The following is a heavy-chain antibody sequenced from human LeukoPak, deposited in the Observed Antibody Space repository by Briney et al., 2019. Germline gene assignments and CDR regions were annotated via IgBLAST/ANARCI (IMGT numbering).Heavy chain of an antibody. CDR3: AREVYCSSTSCSIYYYYGMDV. CDR2: IKQDGSEK. D-gene: IGHD2-2*01. V-gene: IGHV3-7*01. Sequence: GGSLRLSCAASGFTLSSYWMSRVRQAPGKGLEWVANIKQDGSEKYYVDSVKGRFTISRDNAKNSLYLQMNSLRAEDTAVYYCAREVYCSSTSCSIYYYYGMDVWGQGTTVTVSS. CDR1: GFTLSSYW. J-gene: IGHJ6*02.